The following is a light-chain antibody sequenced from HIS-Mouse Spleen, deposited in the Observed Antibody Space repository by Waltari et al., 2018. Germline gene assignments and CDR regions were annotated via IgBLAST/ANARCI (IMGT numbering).Light chain of an antibody. J-gene: IGLJ3*02. CDR2: DVS. V-gene: IGLV2-11*02. CDR3: CSYAGSYTLV. CDR1: SRAVGVYNY. Sequence: QSALTQPRSVSGSPGHSVTISCTATSRAVGVYNYVSWYQQHPSNAPKLMIYDVSKRPSGVPDRLSGSKSGNTASLTISGLQAEDEADYYCCSYAGSYTLVFGGGTKLTVL.